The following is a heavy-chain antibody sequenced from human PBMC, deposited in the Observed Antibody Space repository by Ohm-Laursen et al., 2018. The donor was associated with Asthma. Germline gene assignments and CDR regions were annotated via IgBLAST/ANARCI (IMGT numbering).Heavy chain of an antibody. CDR2: ISGSGGST. J-gene: IGHJ6*02. CDR3: AREASYYYYGMDV. Sequence: SLRLSCSASGFTFSSYAMSWVRQAPGKGQEWVSAISGSGGSTYYADSVKGRFTISRDNSKNTLYLQMNSLRAEDTAVYYCAREASYYYYGMDVWGQGTTVTVSS. V-gene: IGHV3-23*01. CDR1: GFTFSSYA.